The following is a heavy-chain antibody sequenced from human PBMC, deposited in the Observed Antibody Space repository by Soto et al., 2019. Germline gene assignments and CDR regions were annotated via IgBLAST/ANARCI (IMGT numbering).Heavy chain of an antibody. CDR1: GFTFSSYG. J-gene: IGHJ4*02. CDR3: AKSKYFGSGWSYFDY. D-gene: IGHD6-19*01. CDR2: ISYDGSNK. Sequence: QVQLVESGGGVVQPGRSLRLSCAASGFTFSSYGMHWVRQAPGKGLEWVAVISYDGSNKYYADSVKGRFTISRDNSKNPLYLQMNSLRAEDTAVYYCAKSKYFGSGWSYFDYWGQGTLVTVSS. V-gene: IGHV3-30*18.